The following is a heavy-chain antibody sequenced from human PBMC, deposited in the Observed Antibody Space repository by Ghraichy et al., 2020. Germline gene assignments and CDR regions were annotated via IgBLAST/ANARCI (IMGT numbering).Heavy chain of an antibody. CDR2: IDTGGSTM. CDR1: GFTFSSYE. Sequence: GGSLRLSCAASGFTFSSYEMNWVRQAPGKGLEWISYIDTGGSTMYYADSVKGRFTISRDDAKNSLYLQMNSLRDDDTAVYYCARDQTWAYYFDYWGRGTLVTFSS. V-gene: IGHV3-48*03. D-gene: IGHD7-27*01. CDR3: ARDQTWAYYFDY. J-gene: IGHJ4*02.